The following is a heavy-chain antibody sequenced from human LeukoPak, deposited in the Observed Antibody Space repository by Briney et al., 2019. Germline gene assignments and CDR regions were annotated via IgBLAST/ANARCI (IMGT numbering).Heavy chain of an antibody. CDR2: ISAYNGNT. V-gene: IGHV1-18*01. CDR1: GYTFTSYG. CDR3: ARDSGDLYGVVITHYFDY. J-gene: IGHJ4*02. Sequence: EASVKVSCKASGYTFTSYGISWVRQAPGQGLEWMGWISAYNGNTNYAQKLQGRVTMTTDTSTSTAYMELRSLRSDDTAVYYCARDSGDLYGVVITHYFDYWGQGTLVTVSS. D-gene: IGHD3-3*01.